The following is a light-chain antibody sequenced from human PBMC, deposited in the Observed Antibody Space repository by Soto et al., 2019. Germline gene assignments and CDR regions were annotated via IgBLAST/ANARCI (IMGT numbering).Light chain of an antibody. Sequence: QSALTQPPSASGSPGQSVTISCTGTSSDVGGYNYVSWYQQHPGKVPKLMIYEVNKRPSGVPDRFSGSKSGNTASLTVSGLQAEDEADYYCAAWDDSLNALFGTGTKVTVL. CDR1: SSDVGGYNY. J-gene: IGLJ1*01. CDR3: AAWDDSLNAL. CDR2: EVN. V-gene: IGLV2-8*01.